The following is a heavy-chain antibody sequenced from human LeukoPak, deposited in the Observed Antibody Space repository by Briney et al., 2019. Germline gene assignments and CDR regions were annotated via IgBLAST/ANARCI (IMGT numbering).Heavy chain of an antibody. CDR2: ISSNGGST. CDR3: ARGYGLYSSSWTSVYYFDY. V-gene: IGHV3-64*01. J-gene: IGHJ4*02. Sequence: GGSLRLSCAASGFTFSSYAMHWVRQAPGKGLEYVSAISSNGGSTYYANSVKGRFTISRDNSKNPLYLQMGSLRAEDMAVYYCARGYGLYSSSWTSVYYFDYWGQGTLVTVSS. CDR1: GFTFSSYA. D-gene: IGHD6-13*01.